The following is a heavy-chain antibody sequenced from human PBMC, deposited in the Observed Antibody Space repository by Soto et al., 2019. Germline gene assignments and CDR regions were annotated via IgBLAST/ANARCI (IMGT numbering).Heavy chain of an antibody. CDR3: ASSSRVPVDFFDF. V-gene: IGHV4-59*11. J-gene: IGHJ4*02. CDR1: GDSLKNHY. CDR2: IYDSGST. Sequence: PSETLSLTCSVSGDSLKNHYWAWIRHSPGKGLEWIGNIYDSGSTNYSPALKSRVSMSVDTSKNLFSLKMNSVTAADTAVYYCASSSRVPVDFFDFWGQGPVVTVSS. D-gene: IGHD2-15*01.